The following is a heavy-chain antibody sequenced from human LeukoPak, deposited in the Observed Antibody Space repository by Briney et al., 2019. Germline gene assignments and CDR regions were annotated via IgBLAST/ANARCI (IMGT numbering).Heavy chain of an antibody. V-gene: IGHV1-18*01. CDR3: ARNSISLFYYNYYMDV. Sequence: ASVKVSCKASGYTFTSYGISWVRQAPGQGLEWMGWISADNGNTNHAQKLQGRVTMTTDTSTSTVYMELRSLRSDDTAVYYCARNSISLFYYNYYMDVWGKGTTVTVSS. CDR2: ISADNGNT. D-gene: IGHD2/OR15-2a*01. CDR1: GYTFTSYG. J-gene: IGHJ6*03.